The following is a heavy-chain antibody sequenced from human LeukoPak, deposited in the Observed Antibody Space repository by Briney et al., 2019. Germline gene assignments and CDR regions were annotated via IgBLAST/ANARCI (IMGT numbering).Heavy chain of an antibody. CDR3: AKGTWGYYGSGIDY. Sequence: GGSLRLSCAVSAFTFSDNYMTWIRQAPGKGLESVSYISPSGTDISYADSVKGRFTISRDNSKNTLYLQMNSLRAEDTAVYYCAKGTWGYYGSGIDYWGQGTLVTVSS. V-gene: IGHV3-11*01. J-gene: IGHJ4*02. CDR1: AFTFSDNY. CDR2: ISPSGTDI. D-gene: IGHD3-10*01.